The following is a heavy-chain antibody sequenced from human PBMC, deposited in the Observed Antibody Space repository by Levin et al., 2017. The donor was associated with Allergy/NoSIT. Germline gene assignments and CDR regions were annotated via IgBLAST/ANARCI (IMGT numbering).Heavy chain of an antibody. CDR1: GFTFSSYS. Sequence: GGSLRLSCAASGFTFSSYSMNWVRQAPGKGLEWVSSISSSSSYIYYADSVKGRFTISRDNAKNSLYLQMNSLRAEDTAVYYCARRVVVVAATALGAFDIWGQGTMVTVSS. CDR2: ISSSSSYI. V-gene: IGHV3-21*01. J-gene: IGHJ3*02. CDR3: ARRVVVVAATALGAFDI. D-gene: IGHD2-15*01.